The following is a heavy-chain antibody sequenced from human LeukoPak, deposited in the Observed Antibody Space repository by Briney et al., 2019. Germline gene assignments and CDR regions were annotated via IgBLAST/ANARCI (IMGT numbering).Heavy chain of an antibody. CDR3: ARGSLGYCSSTSCPYYFDY. Sequence: SQTLSLTCTVSGGSISSGGYYWSWLRQHPGKGVEWIGYIYHSGSTYYNPSLKSRVTISVDTSKNQFSLKLSSVTAADTAVYYCARGSLGYCSSTSCPYYFDYWGQGTLVTVSS. CDR1: GGSISSGGYY. J-gene: IGHJ4*02. V-gene: IGHV4-31*03. D-gene: IGHD2-2*01. CDR2: IYHSGST.